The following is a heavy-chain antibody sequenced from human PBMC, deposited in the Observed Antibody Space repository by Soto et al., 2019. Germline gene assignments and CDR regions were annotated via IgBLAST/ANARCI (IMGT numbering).Heavy chain of an antibody. Sequence: EVQLVESGGGLVQPGGSLRLSCAGSGFTFSSNWMHWVRQAPGKGLVWVSRINSDGSSATYAASVMCRFTISRDNAKNTLYVQMNRLRADDTAVYFCARESTCWYGFDYWCQATLFTFSS. D-gene: IGHD6-13*01. CDR2: INSDGSSA. J-gene: IGHJ4*02. CDR1: GFTFSSNW. CDR3: ARESTCWYGFDY. V-gene: IGHV3-74*01.